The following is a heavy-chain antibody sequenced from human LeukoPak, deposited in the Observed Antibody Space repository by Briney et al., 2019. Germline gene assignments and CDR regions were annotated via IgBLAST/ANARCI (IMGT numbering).Heavy chain of an antibody. CDR1: GFTFSSYA. CDR2: ISYDGSNK. Sequence: PGGSLRLSCAASGFTFSSYAMHWVRQAPGKGLEWVAVISYDGSNKYYADSVKGRFTISRDNSKNTLYLQMNSLRAEDTAVYYCAREDYDFWSGYYGVPYYFDYWGQGTLVTVSS. CDR3: AREDYDFWSGYYGVPYYFDY. D-gene: IGHD3-3*01. V-gene: IGHV3-30-3*01. J-gene: IGHJ4*02.